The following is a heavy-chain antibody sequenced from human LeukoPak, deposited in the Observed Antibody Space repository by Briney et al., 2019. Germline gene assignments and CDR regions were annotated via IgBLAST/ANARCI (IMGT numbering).Heavy chain of an antibody. V-gene: IGHV3-30-3*01. D-gene: IGHD5-24*01. J-gene: IGHJ4*02. CDR2: ISYDGSNK. Sequence: GGPLRLSCAASGFTFSSYAMHWVRQAPGKGLEWVAVISYDGSNKYYADSVKGRFTISRDNSKNTLYLQMNSLRAEDTAVYYCARARDGCLDYWGQGTLVTVSS. CDR3: ARARDGCLDY. CDR1: GFTFSSYA.